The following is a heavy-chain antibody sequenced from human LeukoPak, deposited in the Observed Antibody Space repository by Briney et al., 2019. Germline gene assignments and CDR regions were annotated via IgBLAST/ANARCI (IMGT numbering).Heavy chain of an antibody. J-gene: IGHJ6*03. CDR1: GGSISSYY. D-gene: IGHD4-11*01. CDR3: ARGRVSSSTWYSTYYYFFYMDF. CDR2: VDHTGST. V-gene: IGHV4-59*01. Sequence: PSETLSLTCTVSGGSISSYYWSWIRQPPGKGLEWIGYVDHTGSTKFNPSLNVRVSISRDTSNNFFSLRLRSVTAADTAVYFCARGRVSSSTWYSTYYYFFYMDFWGKGTTVTVSS.